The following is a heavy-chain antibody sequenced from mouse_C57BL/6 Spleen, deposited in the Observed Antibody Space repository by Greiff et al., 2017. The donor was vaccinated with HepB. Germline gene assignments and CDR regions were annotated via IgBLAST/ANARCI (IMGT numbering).Heavy chain of an antibody. CDR1: GYSITSGYY. CDR2: ISYDGSN. CDR3: ARGGGNAMDY. J-gene: IGHJ4*01. Sequence: EVKLQESGPGLVKPSQSLSLTCSVTGYSITSGYYWNRIRQFPGNKLEWMGYISYDGSNNYNPSLKNRISITRDTSKNQFFLKLNSVTTEDTATYYCARGGGNAMDYWGQGTSVTVSS. V-gene: IGHV3-6*01.